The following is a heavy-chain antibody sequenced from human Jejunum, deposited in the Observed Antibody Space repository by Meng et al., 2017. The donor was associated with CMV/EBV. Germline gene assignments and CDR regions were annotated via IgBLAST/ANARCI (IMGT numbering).Heavy chain of an antibody. Sequence: QVPLQESGPGLVKASETLSLPCFVSAGSISGYYWSWIRQPAGKGLEWIGRIYTSGSTHYNPSLKSRLTMSVDLSNNQISLKLRSVTAADTAVYYCARESGSYYWFDPWGQGTLVTVSS. CDR2: IYTSGST. CDR1: AGSISGYY. D-gene: IGHD1-26*01. J-gene: IGHJ5*02. V-gene: IGHV4-4*07. CDR3: ARESGSYYWFDP.